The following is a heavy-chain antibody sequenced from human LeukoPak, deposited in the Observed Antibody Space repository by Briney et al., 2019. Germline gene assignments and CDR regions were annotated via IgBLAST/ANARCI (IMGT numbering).Heavy chain of an antibody. Sequence: QTGGTLRLSCAASGFTFSSYGMSWVRQAPAKGLEWVSGISGSGGSTYYADSVKGRFTISRDNSKNTLYLQMNSLRDEDTAVYFCAGDVGYCGGDSCYTVLGYWGQGLLVTVSS. CDR2: ISGSGGST. CDR1: GFTFSSYG. J-gene: IGHJ4*02. V-gene: IGHV3-23*01. CDR3: AGDVGYCGGDSCYTVLGY. D-gene: IGHD2-15*01.